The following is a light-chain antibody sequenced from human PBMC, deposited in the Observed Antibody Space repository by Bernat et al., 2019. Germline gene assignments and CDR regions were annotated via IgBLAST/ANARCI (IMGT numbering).Light chain of an antibody. CDR2: AGS. CDR1: QNIISY. V-gene: IGKV1-39*01. J-gene: IGKJ5*01. CDR3: LHTYNTPIS. Sequence: DIQMTQSPSSLSASVGDRVTITCRASQNIISYVNWFQQKPGKAPELLIYAGSTLQSGVPSRFRGSASGTEFTLTISSLQPEDFATYYCLHTYNTPISFGQGTRLE.